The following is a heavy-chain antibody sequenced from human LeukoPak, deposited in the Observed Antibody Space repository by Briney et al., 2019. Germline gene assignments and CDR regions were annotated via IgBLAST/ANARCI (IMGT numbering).Heavy chain of an antibody. Sequence: GGSLRLSCAASGFTFSTHYMNWVRQAPGKGLEWVSYISSSSSTIYYADSVKGRFTISRDSAKNSLYLQMNSLRAEDTAVYYCAGGGVGGLSTHFDYWGQGTLVTVSS. D-gene: IGHD2-2*01. CDR2: ISSSSSTI. J-gene: IGHJ4*02. V-gene: IGHV3-48*04. CDR1: GFTFSTHY. CDR3: AGGGVGGLSTHFDY.